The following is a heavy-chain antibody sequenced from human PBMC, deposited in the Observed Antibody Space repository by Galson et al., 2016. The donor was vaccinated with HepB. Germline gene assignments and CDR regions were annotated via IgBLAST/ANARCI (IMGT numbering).Heavy chain of an antibody. CDR3: ARVSPARDQWSREFYDY. CDR2: FYITGTT. Sequence: SETLSLTCSVSGASISDYYWSWIRQSAGKGLAWVGRFYITGTTNYNPSLKSRVAMSVDTSANVFSLKLLSVTAADTAIYYCARVSPARDQWSREFYDYWGQGAQVTVSS. D-gene: IGHD3-10*01. V-gene: IGHV4-4*07. CDR1: GASISDYY. J-gene: IGHJ4*02.